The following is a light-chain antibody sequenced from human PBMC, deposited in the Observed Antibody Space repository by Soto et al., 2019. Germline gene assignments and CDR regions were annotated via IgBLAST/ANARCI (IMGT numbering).Light chain of an antibody. V-gene: IGKV3-20*01. CDR1: QSISSSY. J-gene: IGKJ1*01. CDR2: GAS. CDR3: QQYQYVILPWT. Sequence: EIVLTQSPGTLSLSPGERATLSCRASQSISSSYLAWYQQKAGQAPRLLIYGASSRATDIPDRFGGSGSGTDFTLTISRLEHEDFTLYYCQQYQYVILPWTLGQGTKVDIK.